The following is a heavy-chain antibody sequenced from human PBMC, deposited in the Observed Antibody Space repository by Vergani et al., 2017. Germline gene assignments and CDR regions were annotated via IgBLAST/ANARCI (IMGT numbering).Heavy chain of an antibody. J-gene: IGHJ4*02. V-gene: IGHV4-38-2*01. D-gene: IGHD6-13*01. Sequence: QVQLQESGPGLVKPSETLSLTCAVSGHSISSGYYWGWIRQPPGKGLEWIGSIYHSGSTYYNPSLKSRVTISVDTSKNQFSLKLSSVTAADTAVYYCAGQQLVGYYFDYWGQGTLVTVSS. CDR1: GHSISSGYY. CDR3: AGQQLVGYYFDY. CDR2: IYHSGST.